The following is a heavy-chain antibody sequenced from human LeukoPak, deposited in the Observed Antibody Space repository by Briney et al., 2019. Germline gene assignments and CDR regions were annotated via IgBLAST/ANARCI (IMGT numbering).Heavy chain of an antibody. V-gene: IGHV1-2*02. J-gene: IGHJ4*02. CDR2: INPNSGVT. CDR3: ARDGGLDY. Sequence: GASVKVSCKASGYTFTDYYMHWLRQAPGQGLEWMGWINPNSGVTNFAQKFQGRVTMTRDTSINTAYMGLSRPTSDDTAVYYCARDGGLDYWGQGTLVAVSS. CDR1: GYTFTDYY.